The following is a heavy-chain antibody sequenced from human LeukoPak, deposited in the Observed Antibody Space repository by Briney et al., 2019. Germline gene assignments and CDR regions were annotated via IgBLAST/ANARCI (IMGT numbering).Heavy chain of an antibody. V-gene: IGHV3-9*01. J-gene: IGHJ4*02. Sequence: GGSLRLSCVASGFSLSGYWMHWVRQAPGKGLEWVSGISWNSGSIGYADSVKGRFTISRDNAKNSLYLQMNSLRAEDTALYYCAKGSLTYSNYVFDYWGQGTLVTVSS. D-gene: IGHD4-11*01. CDR2: ISWNSGSI. CDR1: GFSLSGYW. CDR3: AKGSLTYSNYVFDY.